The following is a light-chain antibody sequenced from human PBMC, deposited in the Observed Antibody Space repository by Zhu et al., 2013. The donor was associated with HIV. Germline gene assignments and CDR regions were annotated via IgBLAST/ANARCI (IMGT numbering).Light chain of an antibody. V-gene: IGKV3-20*01. CDR2: GAS. Sequence: EIVLTQSPATLALSPGERATLSCRASQSVTNSYLAWYQQKPGQAPRLLIYGASSRATGIPDRFSGSGSGTDFTLKISRLEPEDFAVYYCQQYATSPLTFGG. J-gene: IGKJ4*01. CDR1: QSVTNSY. CDR3: QQYATSPLT.